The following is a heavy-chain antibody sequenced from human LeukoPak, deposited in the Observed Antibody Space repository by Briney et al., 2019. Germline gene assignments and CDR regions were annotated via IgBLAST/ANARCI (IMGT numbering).Heavy chain of an antibody. Sequence: GESLKISCKGSGYSFTSYWIGWVRQMPGKGLEWMGIIYPGDSDTRYSPSLQGQVTISADKSISTAYLQWSSLKASDTAMYYCARHYAGYSSGWYFPDYWGQGTLVTVSS. CDR2: IYPGDSDT. CDR1: GYSFTSYW. V-gene: IGHV5-51*01. J-gene: IGHJ4*02. CDR3: ARHYAGYSSGWYFPDY. D-gene: IGHD6-19*01.